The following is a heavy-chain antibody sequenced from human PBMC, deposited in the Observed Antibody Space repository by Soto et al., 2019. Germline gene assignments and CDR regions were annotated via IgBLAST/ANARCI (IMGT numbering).Heavy chain of an antibody. V-gene: IGHV1-69*13. Sequence: ASVKVSCKASGGTFSSYAISWVRQAPGQGLEWMGGIIPIFGTANYAQKFQGRVTITADESTSTAYMELSSLRSEDTAVYYCARDRGHTIFGVVNRGYYYGMDVWGQGPTITVSS. CDR2: IIPIFGTA. CDR1: GGTFSSYA. CDR3: ARDRGHTIFGVVNRGYYYGMDV. J-gene: IGHJ6*02. D-gene: IGHD3-3*01.